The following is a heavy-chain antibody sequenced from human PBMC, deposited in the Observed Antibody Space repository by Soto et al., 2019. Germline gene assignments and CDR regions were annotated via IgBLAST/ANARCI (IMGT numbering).Heavy chain of an antibody. CDR2: ISWNSGSI. CDR3: AKDRYSWGDFPDI. D-gene: IGHD1-1*01. J-gene: IGHJ3*02. Sequence: EVQLVESGGGLVQPGRSLRLSCAASGFTFDDYAMHWVRQAPGKGLEWVSGISWNSGSIGYADSVKGRFTISRDNAKNSLYLQMNSLRAEDTALYYCAKDRYSWGDFPDIWGQGTMVTVSS. V-gene: IGHV3-9*01. CDR1: GFTFDDYA.